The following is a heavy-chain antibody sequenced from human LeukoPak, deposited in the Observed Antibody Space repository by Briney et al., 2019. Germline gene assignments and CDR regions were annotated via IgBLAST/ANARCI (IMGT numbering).Heavy chain of an antibody. CDR1: GYSISSGYY. J-gene: IGHJ4*02. CDR3: ARRPSYDFWSGYLTYYFDY. D-gene: IGHD3-3*01. V-gene: IGHV4-38-2*01. CDR2: MYHSGST. Sequence: PSETQSLTCAVSGYSISSGYYWGWIRPPPGKVLEWIGSMYHSGSTYYNPSLKSRVTISVDTSKNQFSLKLSSVTAADTAVYYCARRPSYDFWSGYLTYYFDYWGQGTLVTVSS.